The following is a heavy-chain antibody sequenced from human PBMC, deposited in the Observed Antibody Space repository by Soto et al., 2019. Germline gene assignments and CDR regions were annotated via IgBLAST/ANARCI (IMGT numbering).Heavy chain of an antibody. CDR1: GFTFSNYA. CDR2: ISSVGTTT. Sequence: EVQLLESGGGLVQPGGSLRLSCADSGFTFSNYAMSWVRQAPGKGLEWVSGISSVGTTTYYADSVKGRFTISRDNIKRTLDLQMSCLRAEDTATYYCARARDYDFWSGLLFYGMDVWGQGTTVTVSS. J-gene: IGHJ6*02. CDR3: ARARDYDFWSGLLFYGMDV. V-gene: IGHV3-23*01. D-gene: IGHD3-3*01.